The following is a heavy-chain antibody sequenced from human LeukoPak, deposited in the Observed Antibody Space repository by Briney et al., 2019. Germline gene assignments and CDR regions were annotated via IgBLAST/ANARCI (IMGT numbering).Heavy chain of an antibody. CDR2: IYYSGST. V-gene: IGHV4-59*11. J-gene: IGHJ4*02. Sequence: SETLSLTCTVSGGSISSHYWSWIRQPPGKGLEWIGYIYYSGSTNYNPSLKSRVIISVDTSKNQFSLKLSPLTAADTAVYYCARYYYESSGYYVLDYWGQGTLVTVSS. D-gene: IGHD3-22*01. CDR1: GGSISSHY. CDR3: ARYYYESSGYYVLDY.